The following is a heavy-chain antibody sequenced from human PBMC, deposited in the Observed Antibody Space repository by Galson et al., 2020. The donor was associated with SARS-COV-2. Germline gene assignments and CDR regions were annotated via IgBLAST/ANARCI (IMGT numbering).Heavy chain of an antibody. CDR2: INHSGST. J-gene: IGHJ6*03. Sequence: SETLSLTCAVYGGSFSDDYWNWIRQPPGKGLEWIGEINHSGSTNYNPSLKSRVTISVDTSKKQFSLNLSSVTAADTAVYYCARQTTVVTPNAFYYYYYMDVWGSGTTVTVSS. CDR1: GGSFSDDY. D-gene: IGHD4-17*01. V-gene: IGHV4-34*01. CDR3: ARQTTVVTPNAFYYYYYMDV.